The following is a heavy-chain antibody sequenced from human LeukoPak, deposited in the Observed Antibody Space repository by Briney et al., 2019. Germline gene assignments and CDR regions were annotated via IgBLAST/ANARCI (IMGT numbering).Heavy chain of an antibody. CDR2: ISYDGSNK. CDR1: GFTFSDYW. V-gene: IGHV3-30*03. J-gene: IGHJ6*03. Sequence: PGGSLRLSCAVSGFTFSDYWMSWVRQAPGKGLEWVAVISYDGSNKYYADSVKGRFTISRDNSKNTLYLQMNSLRAEDTAVYYCARDRDPRHPYYMDVWGKGTTVTVSS. CDR3: ARDRDPRHPYYMDV.